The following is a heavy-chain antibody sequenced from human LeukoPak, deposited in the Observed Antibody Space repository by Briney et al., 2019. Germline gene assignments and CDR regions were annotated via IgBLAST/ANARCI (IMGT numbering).Heavy chain of an antibody. CDR2: ISYDGSNK. CDR1: GFTFSSYG. V-gene: IGHV3-30*03. Sequence: GRSLRLSCAASGFTFSSYGMHWVRQAPGKGLEWVAVISYDGSNKYYADSVKGRFTISRDNSKNTLYLQMNSLRAEDTAVYYCARDIVATNFDYWGRGTLVTVSS. D-gene: IGHD5-12*01. J-gene: IGHJ4*02. CDR3: ARDIVATNFDY.